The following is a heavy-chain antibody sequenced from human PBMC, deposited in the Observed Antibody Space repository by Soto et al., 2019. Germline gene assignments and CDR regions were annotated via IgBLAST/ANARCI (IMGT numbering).Heavy chain of an antibody. D-gene: IGHD3-22*01. CDR3: ASGRDYYDSSGYYFPFDY. CDR1: GFTFSSYA. J-gene: IGHJ4*02. Sequence: PGGSLRLSCAASGFTFSSYAMHWVRQAPGKGLEYVSAISSNGGSTYYANSVKGRFTISRDNSKNTLYLQMGSLRAEDMAVYYCASGRDYYDSSGYYFPFDYWGQGTLLTVSS. V-gene: IGHV3-64*01. CDR2: ISSNGGST.